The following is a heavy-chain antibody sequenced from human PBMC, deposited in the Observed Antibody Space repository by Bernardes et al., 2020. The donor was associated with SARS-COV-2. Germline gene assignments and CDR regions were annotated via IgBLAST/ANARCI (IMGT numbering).Heavy chain of an antibody. CDR3: AKVSKYDSSGYTNPPRYYYYSMDA. CDR2: ISGDGGST. Sequence: GGSLRLSCAASGFTFDDYAMHWVRQAPGKGLEWVSLISGDGGSTYYADSLKGRFTISRDNSKNSLYLQMNSLRTEDTALYYCAKVSKYDSSGYTNPPRYYYYSMDASGQGTTVTVSS. CDR1: GFTFDDYA. D-gene: IGHD3-22*01. V-gene: IGHV3-43*02. J-gene: IGHJ6*02.